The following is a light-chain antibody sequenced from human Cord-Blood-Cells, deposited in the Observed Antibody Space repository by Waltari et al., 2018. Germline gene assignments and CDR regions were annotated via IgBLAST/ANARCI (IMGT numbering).Light chain of an antibody. CDR3: QQRSNWIT. Sequence: DIVLSQSPATLSLSPGERATFPCRASQSVRSYLAWSQQQPGQAPRLLIYAASNRATRIPARLSGSGAGTDFTLTISSLEPEDFAVYYCQQRSNWITFGQGTRLEIK. V-gene: IGKV3-11*01. J-gene: IGKJ5*01. CDR1: QSVRSY. CDR2: AAS.